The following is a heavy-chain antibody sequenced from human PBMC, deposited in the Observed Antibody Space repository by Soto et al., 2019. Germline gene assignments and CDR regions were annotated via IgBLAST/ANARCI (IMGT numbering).Heavy chain of an antibody. V-gene: IGHV3-11*01. J-gene: IGHJ4*02. D-gene: IGHD2-8*01. CDR3: ASGTNGAFFVS. Sequence: QVQLVESGGGLVKPGGSLRLSCAASGFTFTDYMSWIRQAPGKGLEWVSYISSRSGTIFYADSVKGRFTISRDNVKNSLYLQMNSLRAEDTAVYYCASGTNGAFFVSWGQGILVTVSS. CDR2: ISSRSGTI. CDR1: GFTFTDY.